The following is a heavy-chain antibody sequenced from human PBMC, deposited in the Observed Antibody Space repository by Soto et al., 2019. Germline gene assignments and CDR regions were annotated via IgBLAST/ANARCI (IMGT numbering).Heavy chain of an antibody. Sequence: GGSLRLSCSASGFIFSEATIYWVRQVPGTGLEAISAVCTSGRSTYYADSVKDRLTISRDNSKNTLFLQMGSLRPEDTAIYYCVKQAHGLDGVAFDSWGQGTQVTVSS. CDR1: GFIFSEAT. CDR3: VKQAHGLDGVAFDS. D-gene: IGHD2-15*01. J-gene: IGHJ5*01. CDR2: VCTSGRST. V-gene: IGHV3-64D*06.